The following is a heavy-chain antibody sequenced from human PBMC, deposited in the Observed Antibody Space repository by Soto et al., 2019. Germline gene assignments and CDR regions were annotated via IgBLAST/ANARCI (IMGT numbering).Heavy chain of an antibody. CDR3: ARDFRDSCGGTNCIYFDY. D-gene: IGHD2-21*01. J-gene: IGHJ4*02. Sequence: SETLSLTCSVSGVSISRGGNYWGWIRQHPGKGLEWIGYMHYDGSTFHNPSLQSRVTISSDTSKNQFSLKVRSVTATDTAVYYCARDFRDSCGGTNCIYFDYWGQGTLVTVSS. CDR1: GVSISRGGNY. CDR2: MHYDGST. V-gene: IGHV4-31*02.